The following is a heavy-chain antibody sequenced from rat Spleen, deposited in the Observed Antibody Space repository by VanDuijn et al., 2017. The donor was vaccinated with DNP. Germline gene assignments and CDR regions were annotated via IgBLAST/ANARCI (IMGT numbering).Heavy chain of an antibody. J-gene: IGHJ2*01. V-gene: IGHV5S11*01. Sequence: EVQLVESGGGLVQPGRSLKLSCEASGFTFSDYHMAWVRQAPTKGLEWVAYISASGGSTSFRDSVKGRFTISRDNAKSTLYLQMDSLRSEETATYYWARGGRSYFDYWGQGVMVTVSS. D-gene: IGHD1-11*01. CDR3: ARGGRSYFDY. CDR2: ISASGGST. CDR1: GFTFSDYH.